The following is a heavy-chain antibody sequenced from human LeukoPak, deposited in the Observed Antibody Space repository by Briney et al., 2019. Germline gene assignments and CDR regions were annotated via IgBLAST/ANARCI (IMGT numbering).Heavy chain of an antibody. D-gene: IGHD1-26*01. V-gene: IGHV3-30*02. Sequence: GGSLRLSCAASGFTFSSYGMHWVRQAPGQGLGWVGFIRFDGSNKYYADPAKGRFTISRDNSKNTLYLQMNSLRSEATAASYCSKARADSGSCGYWGQETLLTVVS. J-gene: IGHJ4*02. CDR1: GFTFSSYG. CDR3: SKARADSGSCGY. CDR2: IRFDGSNK.